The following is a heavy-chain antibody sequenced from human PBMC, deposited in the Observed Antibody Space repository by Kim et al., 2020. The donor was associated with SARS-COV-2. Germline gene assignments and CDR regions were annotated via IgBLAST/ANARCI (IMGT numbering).Heavy chain of an antibody. Sequence: SETLSLTCAVYGGSFSGYYWSWIRQPPGKGLEWIGEINHSGSTNYNPSLKSRVTISVDTSKNQFSLKLSSVTAADTAVYYCARGVTHCSSTSCYTAPYY. CDR1: GGSFSGYY. CDR2: INHSGST. CDR3: ARGVTHCSSTSCYTAPYY. J-gene: IGHJ6*01. D-gene: IGHD2-2*02. V-gene: IGHV4-34*01.